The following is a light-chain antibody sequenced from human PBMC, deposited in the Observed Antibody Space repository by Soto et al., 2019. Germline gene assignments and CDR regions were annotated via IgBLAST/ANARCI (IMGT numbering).Light chain of an antibody. CDR3: CSYTGSSNYV. CDR1: SSDLSLCNF. Sequence: QSALTQPASVSGSPGQSITISCTATSSDLSLCNFVSWYQQHPGKAPKLVIYKVTNRPSGVSNRFSGSRSGNTASLTISGLQAEDEADYYCCSYTGSSNYVFGTGTKVTVL. CDR2: KVT. V-gene: IGLV2-14*01. J-gene: IGLJ1*01.